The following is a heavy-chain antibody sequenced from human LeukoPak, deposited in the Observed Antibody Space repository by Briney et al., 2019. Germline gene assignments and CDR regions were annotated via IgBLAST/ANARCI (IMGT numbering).Heavy chain of an antibody. J-gene: IGHJ4*02. CDR1: GYTFTSYD. CDR3: ARGGHGGNSGGFFDY. CDR2: MNPSSGNT. Sequence: ASVKVSFKASGYTFTSYDINWVRQAGGQGLEWMGWMNPSSGNTGYAQKFQGRVTMTRNTSISTAYMELSSLRSEDTAVYYCARGGHGGNSGGFFDYWGQGTLVTVSS. V-gene: IGHV1-8*01. D-gene: IGHD2-21*02.